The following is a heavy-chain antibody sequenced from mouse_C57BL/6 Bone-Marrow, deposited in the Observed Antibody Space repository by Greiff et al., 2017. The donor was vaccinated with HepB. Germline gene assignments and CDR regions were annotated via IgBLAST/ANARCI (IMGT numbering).Heavy chain of an antibody. CDR3: ARGDERGDYFDY. CDR2: ILPSIGRT. Sequence: VKLQESGSELRSPGSSVKLSCKDFDSEVFPIAYMSWVRQKPGHGFEWIGGILPSIGRTIYGEKFEDKATLDADTLSNTAYLELNSLTSEDSAIYYCARGDERGDYFDYWGQGTTLTVSS. J-gene: IGHJ2*01. V-gene: IGHV15-2*01. CDR1: DSEVFPIAY.